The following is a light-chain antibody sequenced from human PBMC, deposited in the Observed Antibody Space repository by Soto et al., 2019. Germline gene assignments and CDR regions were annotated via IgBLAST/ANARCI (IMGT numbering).Light chain of an antibody. CDR3: LQDYTYPWT. J-gene: IGKJ1*01. CDR1: QSISTW. V-gene: IGKV1-5*01. Sequence: DIQMTQSPSTLSASVGDRVTITCRASQSISTWLAWYQQKPGKAPKALIYDVSSLESGVPSRFSGSGSGTDFTLTISSLQPEDFATYFCLQDYTYPWTFGQGTKVDIK. CDR2: DVS.